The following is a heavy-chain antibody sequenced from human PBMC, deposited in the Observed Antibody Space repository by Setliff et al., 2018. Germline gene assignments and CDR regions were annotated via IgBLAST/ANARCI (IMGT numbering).Heavy chain of an antibody. CDR2: IGAYNGNT. J-gene: IGHJ4*02. D-gene: IGHD3-10*01. Sequence: ASVKVSCKASGYTFISYDINWVRQAPGQGLEWMGWIGAYNGNTKYAQKFQGRVTLTTETSANTAYMELRSLRSDDTAVYYCARPGRGSGRLPYYWGQGTLVTVSS. V-gene: IGHV1-18*01. CDR1: GYTFISYD. CDR3: ARPGRGSGRLPYY.